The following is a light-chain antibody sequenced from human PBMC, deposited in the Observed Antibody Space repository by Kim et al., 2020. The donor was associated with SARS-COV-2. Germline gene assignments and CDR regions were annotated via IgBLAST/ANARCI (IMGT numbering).Light chain of an antibody. V-gene: IGLV2-11*01. CDR1: SNDVGGYNY. Sequence: GQSVTLSCTGTSNDVGGYNYVSWYQHHPGKAPKLMICDVSKRPSGVPDRFSGSKSGTTASLTISGLQAEDEADYFCCSYAGGYTWLFGGGTKLTVL. CDR3: CSYAGGYTWL. CDR2: DVS. J-gene: IGLJ3*02.